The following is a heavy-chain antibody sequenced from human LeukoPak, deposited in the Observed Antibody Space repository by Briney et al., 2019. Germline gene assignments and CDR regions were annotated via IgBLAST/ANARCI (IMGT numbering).Heavy chain of an antibody. CDR1: GYSMRSGYY. Sequence: SETLSLTCAVSGYSMRSGYYWDWIRQPPGKGLEWIGSICHSGSTYYNPSLKSRVTISVDTSKNQFSLNLSSVTAADTAVYYCASRSYSYGYNYWGQGNLVTVSS. CDR2: ICHSGST. D-gene: IGHD5-18*01. V-gene: IGHV4-38-2*01. CDR3: ASRSYSYGYNY. J-gene: IGHJ4*02.